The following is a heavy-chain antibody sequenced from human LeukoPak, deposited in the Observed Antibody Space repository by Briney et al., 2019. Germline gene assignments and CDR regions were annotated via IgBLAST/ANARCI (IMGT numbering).Heavy chain of an antibody. D-gene: IGHD3-3*01. Sequence: SETLSLTCTVSGGSISSSSYYWGWIRQPPGKGLEWIGSIYYSGSTYYNPSLKSRVTISVDTSKNQFSLKLSSVTAADTAVYYCARRRYDSGEGYYYMDVWGKGTTVTVSS. V-gene: IGHV4-39*01. J-gene: IGHJ6*03. CDR2: IYYSGST. CDR3: ARRRYDSGEGYYYMDV. CDR1: GGSISSSSYY.